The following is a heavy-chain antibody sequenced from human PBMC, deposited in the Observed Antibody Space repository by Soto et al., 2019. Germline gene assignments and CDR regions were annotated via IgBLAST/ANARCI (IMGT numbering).Heavy chain of an antibody. CDR2: ITSNGDST. CDR3: AKDSPSYTTSPFYFDS. D-gene: IGHD2-2*02. Sequence: GGSLRRSCAAFGFDFNKYAMTWVRQAPGKGLQWVSSITSNGDSTYYADSVKGRFTTSRDNSKNTLYLQMNSLRADDTAVFYCAKDSPSYTTSPFYFDSWGQGTLVTVSS. CDR1: GFDFNKYA. V-gene: IGHV3-23*01. J-gene: IGHJ4*02.